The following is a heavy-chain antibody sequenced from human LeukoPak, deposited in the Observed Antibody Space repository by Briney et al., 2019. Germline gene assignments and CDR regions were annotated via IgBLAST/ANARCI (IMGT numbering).Heavy chain of an antibody. D-gene: IGHD3-3*01. CDR2: INPKTGDT. V-gene: IGHV1-8*01. CDR1: GYTFTVFD. CDR3: AKGAIFGVTTGGYGMDV. Sequence: ASVKVSCKASGYTFTVFDIHWVRQAPGQGLEWVGWINPKTGDTVYAQNFQGRVTMTRDTSIGTAYMELNSLRSEDTAVYYCAKGAIFGVTTGGYGMDVWGQGTSVTVSS. J-gene: IGHJ6*02.